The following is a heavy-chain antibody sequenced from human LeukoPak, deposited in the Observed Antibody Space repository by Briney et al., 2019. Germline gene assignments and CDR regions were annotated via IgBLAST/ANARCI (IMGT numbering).Heavy chain of an antibody. CDR1: GYTFTGYY. Sequence: ASVKVSCKASGYTFTGYYMHWVRQAPGQGLEWMGWINPNSGGTNYAQKFQGRVTVTRDTSISTAYMELSRLRSDDTAVYYCASSGGSYYLGTDAFDIWGQGTMVTVSS. V-gene: IGHV1-2*02. CDR2: INPNSGGT. J-gene: IGHJ3*02. D-gene: IGHD1-26*01. CDR3: ASSGGSYYLGTDAFDI.